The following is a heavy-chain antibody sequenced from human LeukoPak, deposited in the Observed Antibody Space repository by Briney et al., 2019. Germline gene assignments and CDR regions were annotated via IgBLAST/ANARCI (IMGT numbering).Heavy chain of an antibody. CDR3: ARGGQGDGYSADEAFDI. CDR1: GDSVSSNSTA. CDR2: TYYRFKWYS. V-gene: IGHV6-1*01. D-gene: IGHD5-24*01. Sequence: SQTLSLTCAISGDSVSSNSTACNWIRQSPSRGLEWLGRTYYRFKWYSDYAVSVKSRITIDPDTSKNQFSLQLNSVTPEDTAVYYCARGGQGDGYSADEAFDIWGQGTMVTVSS. J-gene: IGHJ3*02.